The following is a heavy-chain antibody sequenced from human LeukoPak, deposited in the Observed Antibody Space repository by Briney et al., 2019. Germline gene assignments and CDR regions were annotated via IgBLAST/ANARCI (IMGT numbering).Heavy chain of an antibody. CDR1: GGSISSYY. J-gene: IGHJ4*02. Sequence: SETLSLTCTVSGGSISSYYWSWIRQPPGKGLEWIGYIYYSGSTNYNPSLKSRVTMSVDTSKNQFSLKLSSVTAADTAVYYCARGGYCGGDCYYFDYWGQGTLVTVSS. CDR3: ARGGYCGGDCYYFDY. V-gene: IGHV4-59*12. CDR2: IYYSGST. D-gene: IGHD2-21*01.